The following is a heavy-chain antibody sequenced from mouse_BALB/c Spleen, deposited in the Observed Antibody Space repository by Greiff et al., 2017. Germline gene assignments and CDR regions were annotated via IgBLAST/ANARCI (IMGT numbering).Heavy chain of an antibody. V-gene: IGHV2-9*02. J-gene: IGHJ4*01. D-gene: IGHD1-2*01. CDR2: IWAGGST. CDR3: ARSLLRHYYAMDY. Sequence: VQLQESGPGLVAPSQSLSITCTVSGFSLTSYGVHWVRQPPGKGLEWLGVIWAGGSTNYNSALMSRLSISKDNSKSQVFLKMNSLQTDDTAMYYCARSLLRHYYAMDYWGQGTSVTVSS. CDR1: GFSLTSYG.